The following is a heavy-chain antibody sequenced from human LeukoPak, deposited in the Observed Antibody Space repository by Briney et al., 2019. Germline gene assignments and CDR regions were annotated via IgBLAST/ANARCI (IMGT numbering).Heavy chain of an antibody. CDR3: ASTYAGTWFDP. Sequence: SETLSLTCTVSGGSISSTSYYWGWIRQPPGKGLEWIGSIYYSGSTYYNPSLKSRVTISVDTSKNQFSLKLSSVTAADTAVYYCASTYAGTWFDPWGQGTLVTVSS. V-gene: IGHV4-39*07. CDR1: GGSISSTSYY. J-gene: IGHJ5*02. CDR2: IYYSGST. D-gene: IGHD1/OR15-1a*01.